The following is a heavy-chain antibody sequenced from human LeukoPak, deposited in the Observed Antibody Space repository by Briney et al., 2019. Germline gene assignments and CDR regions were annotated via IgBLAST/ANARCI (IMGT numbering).Heavy chain of an antibody. CDR3: ARMPYSGYDGHGYYYYGMDV. D-gene: IGHD5-12*01. Sequence: ASVKVSCKASGYTFTSYGISWVRQAPGQGLEWMGWISAYNGNTNYAQKLQGRVTMTTDTSTSTAYMELRSLRSDDTAVYYCARMPYSGYDGHGYYYYGMDVWGQGTTVTVS. J-gene: IGHJ6*02. V-gene: IGHV1-18*01. CDR1: GYTFTSYG. CDR2: ISAYNGNT.